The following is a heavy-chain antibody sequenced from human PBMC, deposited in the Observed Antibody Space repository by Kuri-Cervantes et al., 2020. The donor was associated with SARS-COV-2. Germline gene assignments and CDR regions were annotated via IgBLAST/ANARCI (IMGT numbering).Heavy chain of an antibody. CDR3: ARSTTFRRLVVISQGGDFDI. V-gene: IGHV1-2*04. CDR2: INPNSGGT. CDR1: GYTFTDYY. J-gene: IGHJ3*02. D-gene: IGHD3-22*01. Sequence: ASVKVSCKASGYTFTDYYMHWVRQAPGQGLEWMGWINPNSGGTNYAQKFQGWVTMTRDTPISTVYMELSRLRSDDTAVYYCARSTTFRRLVVISQGGDFDIWGQGTMVTVSS.